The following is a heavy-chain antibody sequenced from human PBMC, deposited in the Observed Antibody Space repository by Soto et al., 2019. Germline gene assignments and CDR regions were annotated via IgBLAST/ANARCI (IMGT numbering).Heavy chain of an antibody. D-gene: IGHD4-17*01. CDR3: ARFGFDAYGDYGGYFDY. V-gene: IGHV3-33*01. CDR2: IWYDGSNK. CDR1: GFTFSSYG. J-gene: IGHJ4*02. Sequence: QVQLVESGGGVVQPGRSLRLSCAASGFTFSSYGMHWVRQAPGKGLEWVAVIWYDGSNKYYADSVKGRFTISRDNSKTTLYLQMNSQRGEDTAVYYCARFGFDAYGDYGGYFDYWGQGTLVTVSS.